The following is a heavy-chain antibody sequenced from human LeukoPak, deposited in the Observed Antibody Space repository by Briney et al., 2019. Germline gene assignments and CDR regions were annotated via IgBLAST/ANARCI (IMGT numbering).Heavy chain of an antibody. Sequence: PGGSLRLSCAASGFTFSSYAMSWVRQAPGKGLEWVSAIYSGGNTYYADSVKGRVTVSRDISKNTLYLQMNSLRAEDTAVYYCANPLYSGSSGVGYWGQGTLVTVSS. CDR3: ANPLYSGSSGVGY. CDR1: GFTFSSYA. D-gene: IGHD6-6*01. V-gene: IGHV3-66*01. CDR2: IYSGGNT. J-gene: IGHJ4*02.